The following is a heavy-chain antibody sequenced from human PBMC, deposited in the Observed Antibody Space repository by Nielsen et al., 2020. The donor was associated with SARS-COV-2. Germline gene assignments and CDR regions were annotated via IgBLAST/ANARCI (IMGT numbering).Heavy chain of an antibody. CDR3: ARAFIGYCSSTSCYGSIWFDP. Sequence: ASVKVSCKASGYTFTSYYMHWVRQAPGQGLEWMGIINPSGGSTSYAQKFQGRVTMTRDTSTSTVYMELSSLRSEDTAVYYCARAFIGYCSSTSCYGSIWFDPWGQGTLVTVSS. CDR2: INPSGGST. CDR1: GYTFTSYY. J-gene: IGHJ5*02. D-gene: IGHD2-2*01. V-gene: IGHV1-46*01.